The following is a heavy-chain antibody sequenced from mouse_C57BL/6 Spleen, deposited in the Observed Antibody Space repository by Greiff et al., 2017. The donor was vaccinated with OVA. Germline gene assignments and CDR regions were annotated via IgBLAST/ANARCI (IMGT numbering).Heavy chain of an antibody. D-gene: IGHD4-1*01. V-gene: IGHV2-6*01. J-gene: IGHJ3*01. CDR3: VIWDEGFAY. CDR2: IWGVGST. Sequence: VKLVESGPGLVAPSQSLSITCTVSGFSLTSYGVDWVRQSPGKGLEWLGVIWGVGSTNYNSALKSRLSISKDNSKSQVFLKMNSLQTDDTAMYYCVIWDEGFAYWGQGTLVTVSA. CDR1: GFSLTSYG.